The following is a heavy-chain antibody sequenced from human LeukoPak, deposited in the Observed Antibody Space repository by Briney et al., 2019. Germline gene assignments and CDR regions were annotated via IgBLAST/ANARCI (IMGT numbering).Heavy chain of an antibody. J-gene: IGHJ6*02. CDR1: GFSFSSYE. CDR2: ISGSGTTI. D-gene: IGHD3-10*01. Sequence: GESLRLSCAASGFSFSSYEMNWVRQAPGKGLEWVSYISGSGTTIYYADSVKGRFTISRDNAKNTMYLQINSLRAEDTAVYYCARDALFDGMDVWGQGTTVTVSS. V-gene: IGHV3-48*03. CDR3: ARDALFDGMDV.